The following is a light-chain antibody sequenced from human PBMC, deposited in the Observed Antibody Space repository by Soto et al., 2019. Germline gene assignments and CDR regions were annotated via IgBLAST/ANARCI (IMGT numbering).Light chain of an antibody. V-gene: IGKV3-11*01. CDR2: DAS. J-gene: IGKJ4*01. Sequence: EIVLTQSPATLSLSPGERATLSCRASQSVSSYLAWYQQKPGQSPRLLIYDASNRATGIPARFRVSGSGTHCTLTISSLEPEDFAVYYCQERRNWPRLTFGGGTKVEIK. CDR1: QSVSSY. CDR3: QERRNWPRLT.